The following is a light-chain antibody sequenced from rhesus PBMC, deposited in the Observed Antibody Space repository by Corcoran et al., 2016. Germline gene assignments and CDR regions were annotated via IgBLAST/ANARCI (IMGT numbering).Light chain of an antibody. Sequence: DIQMTQSPSSLSASVGDRVTITCRASQGITNDLAWYQQKPGETPKLLIYEASSLESGIPSRFSGSGSGTDCTLTISSLQFEEFATYYCQHYYSTPWTFGQGTKVEIK. J-gene: IGKJ1*01. CDR2: EAS. CDR3: QHYYSTPWT. CDR1: QGITND. V-gene: IGKV1S17*01.